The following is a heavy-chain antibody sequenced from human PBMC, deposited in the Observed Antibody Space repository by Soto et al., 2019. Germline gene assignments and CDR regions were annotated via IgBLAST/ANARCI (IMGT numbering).Heavy chain of an antibody. V-gene: IGHV1-8*01. CDR3: ARERSAGTGWFDP. Sequence: QVQLVQSGAEVKKPGASVKVSCKASGYTFTSYDINWVRQATGQGLEWMGWMHPNSGNTGYAQTFQGRVTMTRHTSMSTAYMELSSLRSEDTAVYYCARERSAGTGWFDPWGQGTLVTVSS. CDR1: GYTFTSYD. CDR2: MHPNSGNT. J-gene: IGHJ5*02. D-gene: IGHD6-13*01.